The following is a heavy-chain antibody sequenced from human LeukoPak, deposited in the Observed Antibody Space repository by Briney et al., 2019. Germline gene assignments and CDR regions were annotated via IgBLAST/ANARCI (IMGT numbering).Heavy chain of an antibody. D-gene: IGHD3-22*01. Sequence: ASVKVPCKASGYTFTSYGISWVRQAPGQGLEWMGWISAYNGNTNYAQKLQGRVTMTTDTSTSTAYMELRSLRSDDTAVYYCARVYDSSGHYPIDYWGQGTLVTVSS. CDR1: GYTFTSYG. J-gene: IGHJ4*02. V-gene: IGHV1-18*01. CDR2: ISAYNGNT. CDR3: ARVYDSSGHYPIDY.